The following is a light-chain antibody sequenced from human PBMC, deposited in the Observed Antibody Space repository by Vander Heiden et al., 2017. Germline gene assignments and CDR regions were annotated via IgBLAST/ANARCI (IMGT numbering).Light chain of an antibody. Sequence: EIVMTQSPATLSVSPGERATLSCRASQSVSSNLAWYQQKPGQAPRLLIYGASTRATGITARFSGSGYGTEVTLTISSMQSEDFAVYYCQQHNNWPPYTFGQGTKVEIK. V-gene: IGKV3-15*01. CDR2: GAS. CDR1: QSVSSN. J-gene: IGKJ2*01. CDR3: QQHNNWPPYT.